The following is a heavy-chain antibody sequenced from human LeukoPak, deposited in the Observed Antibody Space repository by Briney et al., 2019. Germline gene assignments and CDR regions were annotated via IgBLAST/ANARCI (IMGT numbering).Heavy chain of an antibody. V-gene: IGHV1-2*02. Sequence: ASVKVSCKASGYTFTGYYMHWVRQAPGQGLEWMGWINPNSGGTNYAQKFQGRVTMTRDTSISTAYMELRSLRSDDTAVYYCARGPDIAAAGYYYYYYMDVWGKGTTVTISS. D-gene: IGHD6-13*01. CDR3: ARGPDIAAAGYYYYYYMDV. J-gene: IGHJ6*03. CDR2: INPNSGGT. CDR1: GYTFTGYY.